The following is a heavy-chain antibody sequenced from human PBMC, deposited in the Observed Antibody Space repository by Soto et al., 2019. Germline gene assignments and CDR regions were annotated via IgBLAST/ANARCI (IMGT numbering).Heavy chain of an antibody. D-gene: IGHD4-17*01. CDR3: ARDGHDDYEVYYYGKDV. CDR2: ISAYNGNT. CDR1: GYTFTSYG. Sequence: GASVKVSCKASGYTFTSYGISWVRQAPGQGLEWMGWISAYNGNTNYAQKLQGRVTMTTDTSTSTAYMELRSLRSDDTAVYYCARDGHDDYEVYYYGKDVWGQGTTVTVSS. V-gene: IGHV1-18*01. J-gene: IGHJ6*02.